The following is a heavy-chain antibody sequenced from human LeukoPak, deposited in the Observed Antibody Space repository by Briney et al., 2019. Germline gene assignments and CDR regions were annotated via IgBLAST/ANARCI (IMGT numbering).Heavy chain of an antibody. J-gene: IGHJ4*02. CDR3: AKVGSTAVAGPLDY. CDR2: ISGSGGST. CDR1: GFTVSSNY. V-gene: IGHV3-23*01. D-gene: IGHD6-19*01. Sequence: GGSLRLSCEASGFTVSSNYMSWVRQAPGKGLEWVSAISGSGGSTYYADSVKGRFTISRDNSKNTLYLQMNSLRAEDTAVYYCAKVGSTAVAGPLDYWGQGTLVTVSS.